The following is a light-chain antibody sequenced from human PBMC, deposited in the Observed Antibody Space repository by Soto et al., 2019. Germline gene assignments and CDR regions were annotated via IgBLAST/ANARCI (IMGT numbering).Light chain of an antibody. J-gene: IGKJ2*01. CDR1: QSLEYNDGNTY. CDR3: MQGTQWQYT. V-gene: IGKV2-30*01. CDR2: KVS. Sequence: EVVMTQSPPSLPVTLGQPASISCRSSQSLEYNDGNTYLNWFQQRPGQPPMRLIYKVSNRDSGVPERFSGSGSGPDFTLKISRVEAEYVGVNYCMQGTQWQYTFGQGTQREIK.